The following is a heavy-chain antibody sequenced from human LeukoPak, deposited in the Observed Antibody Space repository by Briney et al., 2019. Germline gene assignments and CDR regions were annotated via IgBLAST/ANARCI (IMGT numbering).Heavy chain of an antibody. Sequence: SSETLSLTCAVYGGSFSGYYWSWIRQPPGKGLEWIGEINHSGSTNYNPSLKSRVTISVDTSKNQFSLKLSSVTAADTAVYYCAISSWALDYWGRGTLVTVSS. J-gene: IGHJ4*02. V-gene: IGHV4-34*01. D-gene: IGHD6-13*01. CDR2: INHSGST. CDR3: AISSWALDY. CDR1: GGSFSGYY.